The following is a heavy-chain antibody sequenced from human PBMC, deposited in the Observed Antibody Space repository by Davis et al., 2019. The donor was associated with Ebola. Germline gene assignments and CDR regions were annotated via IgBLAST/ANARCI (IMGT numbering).Heavy chain of an antibody. CDR1: AYTFTSYG. CDR3: ARGGCSGGSCYSSDY. D-gene: IGHD2-15*01. J-gene: IGHJ4*02. CDR2: ISAYNGNT. V-gene: IGHV1-18*01. Sequence: ASAKVSCNASAYTFTSYGISWVRHAPGQGLEWMGWISAYNGNTNYAQNPQGRVTMTTDTSTSTAYMELRSLRSDDTAVYYCARGGCSGGSCYSSDYWGQGTLVTVSS.